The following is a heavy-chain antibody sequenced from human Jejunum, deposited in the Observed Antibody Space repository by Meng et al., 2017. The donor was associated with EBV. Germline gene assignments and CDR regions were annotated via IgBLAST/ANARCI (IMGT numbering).Heavy chain of an antibody. J-gene: IGHJ4*02. D-gene: IGHD4-17*01. CDR3: ARDAKTVTQYYFDY. CDR2: ISSSSNYI. V-gene: IGHV3-21*01. Sequence: EVLLVGSGGGLVKPGGSLRLSCAASGFTFSSYSMNWVRQAPGKGLEWVSSISSSSNYIYYPDSVKGRFTISRDNAKNSLYLQMNSLRAEDTAVYYCARDAKTVTQYYFDYWGQGTLVTVSS. CDR1: GFTFSSYS.